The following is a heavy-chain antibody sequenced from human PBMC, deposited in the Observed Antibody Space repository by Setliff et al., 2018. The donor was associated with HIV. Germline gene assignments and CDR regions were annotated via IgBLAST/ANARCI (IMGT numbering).Heavy chain of an antibody. Sequence: PGGSLRLSCKATGFSFNLYAMSWVRLATGRGLEWVSSISGSGGSTYYADFVKGRFTISRDNSKNTLYLRMNSLRADDTAEYYCAKVNPGSVVPSARILGGFEPWGLGPPFAAAS. CDR2: ISGSGGST. D-gene: IGHD2-2*01. J-gene: IGHJ5*02. V-gene: IGHV3-23*01. CDR1: GFSFNLYA. CDR3: AKVNPGSVVPSARILGGFEP.